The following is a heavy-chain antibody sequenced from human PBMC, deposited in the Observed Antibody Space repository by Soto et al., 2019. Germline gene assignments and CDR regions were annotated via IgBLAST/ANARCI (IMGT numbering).Heavy chain of an antibody. CDR1: GYTFTSYG. CDR3: ARNLKVYAIKSNWFDP. Sequence: VASVKVSCKASGYTFTSYGISWVRQAPGQGLEWMGWISAYNGNTNYAQKLQGRVTMTTDTSTSTAYMELRSLRSDDTAVYYCARNLKVYAIKSNWFDPWGQGTLVTVSS. J-gene: IGHJ5*02. V-gene: IGHV1-18*01. D-gene: IGHD2-8*01. CDR2: ISAYNGNT.